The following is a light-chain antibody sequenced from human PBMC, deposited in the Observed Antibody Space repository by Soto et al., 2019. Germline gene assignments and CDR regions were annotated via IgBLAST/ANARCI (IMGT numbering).Light chain of an antibody. J-gene: IGLJ3*02. CDR1: NSDIGANDW. CDR2: QVT. V-gene: IGLV2-8*01. CDR3: SSYGLARM. Sequence: QSALTQPPSVSGSPGQSVTISCTGTNSDIGANDWVSWYQQHPGKAPKLIIYQVTERPSGVPERFSGSKSGNTASLTVSGLHVEDEADYFCSSYGLARMFGGGTKLTVL.